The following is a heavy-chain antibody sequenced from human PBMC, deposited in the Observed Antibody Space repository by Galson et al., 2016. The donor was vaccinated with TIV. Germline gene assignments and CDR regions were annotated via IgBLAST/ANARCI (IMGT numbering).Heavy chain of an antibody. D-gene: IGHD3-22*01. CDR2: IYYSGST. CDR1: SGSISSGDYY. CDR3: ARFVDSSGCFDS. Sequence: TLSLTCTVSSGSISSGDYYWHWIRQSPGKGLEWIGYIYYSGSTYYNPSLKSRVTIAVDTSKKQFSLKLTSLSATDRAVYYCARFVDSSGCFDSWGQGILVTVSS. J-gene: IGHJ4*02. V-gene: IGHV4-30-4*08.